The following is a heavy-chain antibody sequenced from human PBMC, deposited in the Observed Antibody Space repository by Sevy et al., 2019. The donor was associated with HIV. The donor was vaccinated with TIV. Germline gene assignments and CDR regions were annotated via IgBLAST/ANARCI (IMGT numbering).Heavy chain of an antibody. CDR2: LKSDVYGGTV. CDR1: GFTFGDYC. D-gene: IGHD6-13*01. CDR3: TRWKAAQSIFDY. Sequence: GGSLRLSCTASGFTFGDYCMSWVRQAPGKGLEWVAFLKSDVYGGTVDHAASVRGRLVISRDDSKTIAYLQMNDLKTGDTGVYYCTRWKAAQSIFDYWGQGALVTVSS. V-gene: IGHV3-49*04. J-gene: IGHJ4*02.